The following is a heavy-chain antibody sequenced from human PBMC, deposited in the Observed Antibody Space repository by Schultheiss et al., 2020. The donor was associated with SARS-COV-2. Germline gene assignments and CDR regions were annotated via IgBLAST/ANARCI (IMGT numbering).Heavy chain of an antibody. CDR3: ARDNTYYGPMDV. V-gene: IGHV3-11*05. D-gene: IGHD3-10*01. J-gene: IGHJ6*02. CDR1: GFNFSDNY. Sequence: GGSLRLSCAASGFNFSDNYMSWLRQAPGKGLVWVAHINTDGTYTRFADSVKGRFTISRDNAKNSLYLQMNSLRAEDTAIYYCARDNTYYGPMDVWGQGTTVTVSS. CDR2: INTDGTYT.